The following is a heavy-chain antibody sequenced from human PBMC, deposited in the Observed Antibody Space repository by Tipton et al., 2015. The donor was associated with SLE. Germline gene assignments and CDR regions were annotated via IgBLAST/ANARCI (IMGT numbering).Heavy chain of an antibody. J-gene: IGHJ4*02. CDR1: EFSFSSYA. V-gene: IGHV3-23*01. Sequence: GSLRLSCVVSEFSFSSYAMSWVRQAPGKGLEWVSSISGTGGRTYFADSVKGRVSIPRDNAKNTLYLQMNSLRVEDTAVYYCANGFSDSGMLSHDYWGQGTLVTVSS. CDR3: ANGFSDSGMLSHDY. CDR2: ISGTGGRT. D-gene: IGHD1-26*01.